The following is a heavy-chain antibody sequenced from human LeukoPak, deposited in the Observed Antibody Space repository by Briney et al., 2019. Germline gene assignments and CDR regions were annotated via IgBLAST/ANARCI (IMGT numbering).Heavy chain of an antibody. Sequence: SETLSLTCTVSGGSISSSSYYWGWIRQPPGKGLEWIVSIYYSGSTYYNPSLKSRVTISVDTSKNQFSLKLSSVTAADTAVYYCARTGDCSSTSCYGQNAFDIWGQGTMVTVSS. CDR1: GGSISSSSYY. V-gene: IGHV4-39*07. D-gene: IGHD2-2*01. CDR3: ARTGDCSSTSCYGQNAFDI. J-gene: IGHJ3*02. CDR2: IYYSGST.